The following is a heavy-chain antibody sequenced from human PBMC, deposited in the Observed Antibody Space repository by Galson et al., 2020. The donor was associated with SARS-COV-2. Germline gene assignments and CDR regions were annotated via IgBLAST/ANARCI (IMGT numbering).Heavy chain of an antibody. CDR2: INHSGST. J-gene: IGHJ6*03. D-gene: IGHD2-15*01. Sequence: SETLSLTCAVYGGSFSGYYWSWIRQPPGKGLEWIGEINHSGSTNYNPSLKSRVTISVDTSKNQFSLKLSSVTAADTAVYYCATLSPRGLWKRGRYCSGGSCYPGPYYYYMDVWGKGTTVTVSS. CDR3: ATLSPRGLWKRGRYCSGGSCYPGPYYYYMDV. V-gene: IGHV4-34*01. CDR1: GGSFSGYY.